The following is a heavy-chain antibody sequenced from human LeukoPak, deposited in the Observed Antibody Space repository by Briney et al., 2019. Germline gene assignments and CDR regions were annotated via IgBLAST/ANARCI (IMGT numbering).Heavy chain of an antibody. Sequence: PGGSLRLSCAASGFTFSSYWMSWVRQAPGKGLEWVANIKQDGSEKYYVDSVKGRFTISRDNAKNSLYLQMNSLRAEDTALYYCARAHEYSSGWYPPVFDYWGQGTLVTVSS. CDR1: GFTFSSYW. D-gene: IGHD6-19*01. J-gene: IGHJ4*02. CDR3: ARAHEYSSGWYPPVFDY. V-gene: IGHV3-7*03. CDR2: IKQDGSEK.